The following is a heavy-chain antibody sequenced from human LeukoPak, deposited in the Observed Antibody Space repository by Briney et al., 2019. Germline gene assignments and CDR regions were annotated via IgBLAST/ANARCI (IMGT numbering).Heavy chain of an antibody. V-gene: IGHV7-4-1*02. CDR1: GGTFSSYA. J-gene: IGHJ5*02. CDR3: AREIPGAPNWFDP. D-gene: IGHD2-2*02. CDR2: INTNTGNP. Sequence: ASVKVSCKASGGTFSSYAISWVRQAPGQGLEWMGWINTNTGNPTYAQGFTGRFVFSLDTSVSTAYLQISSLKAEDTAVYYCAREIPGAPNWFDPWGQGTLVTVSS.